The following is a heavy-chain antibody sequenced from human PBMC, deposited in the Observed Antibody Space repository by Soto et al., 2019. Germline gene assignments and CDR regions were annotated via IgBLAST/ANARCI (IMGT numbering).Heavy chain of an antibody. Sequence: SQTLSLTCAISGDSVSSNSAAWDWIGQSPSRGLEWLGRTYYRSKWYNDYAVSVKSRITINPDTSKNQFSLQLNSVTPEDTAVYYCARDRCSSTSCYKGTYYYYGMDVWGQGTTVTVSS. J-gene: IGHJ6*02. CDR1: GDSVSSNSAA. V-gene: IGHV6-1*01. CDR3: ARDRCSSTSCYKGTYYYYGMDV. D-gene: IGHD2-2*02. CDR2: TYYRSKWYN.